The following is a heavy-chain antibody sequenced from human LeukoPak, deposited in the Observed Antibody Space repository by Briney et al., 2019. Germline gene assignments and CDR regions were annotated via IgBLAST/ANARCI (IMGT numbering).Heavy chain of an antibody. CDR1: GGSVSSGAYY. D-gene: IGHD2-2*01. J-gene: IGHJ4*02. V-gene: IGHV4-31*03. CDR2: IYYSGST. Sequence: SETLSLTCTVSGGSVSSGAYYWSWIRQHPGKGLEWIGYIYYSGSTYYNPSLKSRLTISVDTSKNQFSLRLSSVTAADTAVYYCARGGDIVVVPGEYYFDYWGQGTLVTVSS. CDR3: ARGGDIVVVPGEYYFDY.